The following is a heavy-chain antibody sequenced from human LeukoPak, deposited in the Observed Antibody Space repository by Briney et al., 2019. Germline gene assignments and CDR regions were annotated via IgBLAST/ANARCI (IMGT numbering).Heavy chain of an antibody. CDR2: IYYSGST. D-gene: IGHD3-16*01. CDR3: ARETRRGDAFDI. CDR1: GGSISSYY. J-gene: IGHJ3*02. V-gene: IGHV4-59*01. Sequence: SETLSLTCTVSGGSISSYYWSWIRQPPGKGLEWIGYIYYSGSTNYNPSLKSRVTTSVDTSKNQFSLKLSSVTAADTAVYYCARETRRGDAFDIWGQGTMVTVSS.